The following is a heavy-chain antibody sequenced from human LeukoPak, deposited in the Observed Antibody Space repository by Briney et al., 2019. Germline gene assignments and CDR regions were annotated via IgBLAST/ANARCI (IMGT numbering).Heavy chain of an antibody. D-gene: IGHD6-13*01. J-gene: IGHJ4*02. V-gene: IGHV3-7*01. Sequence: GGSLRLSCAASGFTFSSYWMSWVRQASGKGLEWVANIKQGGSEKYYVDSVKGRFTISRDNAENSLYLHMNNLRAEDTAVYYCTRGGRSTSYYWEYWGQGTLVTVSS. CDR3: TRGGRSTSYYWEY. CDR2: IKQGGSEK. CDR1: GFTFSSYW.